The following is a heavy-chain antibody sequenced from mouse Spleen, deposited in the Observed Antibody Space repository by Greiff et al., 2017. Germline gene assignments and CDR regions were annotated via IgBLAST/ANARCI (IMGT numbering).Heavy chain of an antibody. V-gene: IGHV2-9*02. CDR1: GFSLTSYG. CDR3: ARERLLRPYFDY. D-gene: IGHD1-2*01. Sequence: VQLKESGPGLVAPSQSLSITCTVSGFSLTSYGVHWVRQPPGKGLEWLGVIWAGGSTNYNSALMSRLSISKDNSKSQVFLKMNSLQTDDTAMYYCARERLLRPYFDYWGQGTTLTVSS. J-gene: IGHJ2*01. CDR2: IWAGGST.